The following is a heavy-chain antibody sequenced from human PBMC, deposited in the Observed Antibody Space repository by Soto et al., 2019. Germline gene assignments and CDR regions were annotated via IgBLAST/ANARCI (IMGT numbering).Heavy chain of an antibody. V-gene: IGHV3-21*01. D-gene: IGHD2-2*02. Sequence: GGSLRLSCAVSGFTFSSYSMNWVRQAPGKGLEWVSSISSSSSYIYYADSVKGRFTISRDNAKNSLYLQMNSLRAEDTAVYYCARRDEDVVVPAAIGSLGAFDIWGQGTMVTVSS. CDR1: GFTFSSYS. J-gene: IGHJ3*02. CDR2: ISSSSSYI. CDR3: ARRDEDVVVPAAIGSLGAFDI.